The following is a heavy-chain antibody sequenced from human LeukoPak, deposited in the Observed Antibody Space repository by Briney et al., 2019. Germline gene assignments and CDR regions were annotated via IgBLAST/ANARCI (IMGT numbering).Heavy chain of an antibody. J-gene: IGHJ4*02. D-gene: IGHD1-26*01. V-gene: IGHV1-69*13. CDR3: ARERRGGSYFTEKRLDH. CDR1: GGTFSSYA. Sequence: SVKVSCKASGGTFSSYAISWVRQAPGQGLEWMGAIIPIFGTANYAQKFQGRVTITADESTGTAYMELSSLRSEDTAVYYCARERRGGSYFTEKRLDHWGQGTLVAVSS. CDR2: IIPIFGTA.